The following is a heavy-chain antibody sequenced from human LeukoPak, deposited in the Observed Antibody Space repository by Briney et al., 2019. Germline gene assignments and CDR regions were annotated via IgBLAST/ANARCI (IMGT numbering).Heavy chain of an antibody. Sequence: GGSLRLSCAASGFTFSGYAMSWVRQSPGKGLEWLSAISGGGGTTYYAYYADSVKGRFTISRDNSKNTLYLLMNSLRAEDTAVYYCAKFYDILTGYIDYWGQGTLVTVSS. CDR3: AKFYDILTGYIDY. J-gene: IGHJ4*02. V-gene: IGHV3-23*01. D-gene: IGHD3-9*01. CDR2: ISGGGGTTYYA. CDR1: GFTFSGYA.